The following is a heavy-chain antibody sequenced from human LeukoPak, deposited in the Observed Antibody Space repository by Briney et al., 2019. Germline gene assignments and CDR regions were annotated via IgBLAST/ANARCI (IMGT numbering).Heavy chain of an antibody. D-gene: IGHD5-12*01. V-gene: IGHV4-38-2*01. CDR3: ARSYSGYEPPFDY. Sequence: SETLSLTCAVSGYSISSGYYWGWIRQPPGKGLEWIGSIYHSGSTYYNPSLKSRVTISVDTSKNQFSLKLSSVTAADTAVYYCARSYSGYEPPFDYWGQGTLVTVSS. CDR2: IYHSGST. J-gene: IGHJ4*02. CDR1: GYSISSGYY.